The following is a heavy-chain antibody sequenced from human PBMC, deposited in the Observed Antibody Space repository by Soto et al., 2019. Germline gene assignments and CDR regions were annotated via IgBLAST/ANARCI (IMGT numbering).Heavy chain of an antibody. D-gene: IGHD3-16*02. CDR2: INPSGGST. V-gene: IGHV1-46*01. CDR3: VWGSYRYTEVSDY. CDR1: GYTFTSYY. J-gene: IGHJ4*02. Sequence: ASVKVSCKASGYTFTSYYMHWVRQAPGQGLEWMGIINPSGGSTSYAQKFQGRVTITRDTSASTAYMELSSLRSEDTAVYYCVWGSYRYTEVSDYWGQGTLVTVSS.